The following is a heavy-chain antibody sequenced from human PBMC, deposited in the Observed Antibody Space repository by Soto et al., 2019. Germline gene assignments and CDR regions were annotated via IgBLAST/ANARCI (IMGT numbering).Heavy chain of an antibody. CDR3: AKDTPVVMFLFDS. V-gene: IGHV3-23*01. J-gene: IGHJ4*02. CDR1: GFTLFTYA. D-gene: IGHD2-15*01. CDR2: ITDTGVST. Sequence: GGSLRLSCTASGFTLFTYAMTWVRQAPGKGLEWVSSITDTGVSTYYADSVKGRFTISRDNSKNTLYLQMNSLRTDDSAVYYCAKDTPVVMFLFDSWGQGTLVTVSS.